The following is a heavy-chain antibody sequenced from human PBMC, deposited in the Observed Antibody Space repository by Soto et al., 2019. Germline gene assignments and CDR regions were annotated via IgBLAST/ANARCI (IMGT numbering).Heavy chain of an antibody. Sequence: QVQLVQSGAEVKKPGSSVKVSCKASGGTFSSYTISWVRQAPGQGLEWMGRFVPILGLAHYAQKFQGRITNTADKATSAAYMELSSLRSDDTAVYYCARDVGSGVDPWGQGTLVTVSS. D-gene: IGHD3-10*01. CDR3: ARDVGSGVDP. J-gene: IGHJ5*02. CDR2: FVPILGLA. CDR1: GGTFSSYT. V-gene: IGHV1-69*08.